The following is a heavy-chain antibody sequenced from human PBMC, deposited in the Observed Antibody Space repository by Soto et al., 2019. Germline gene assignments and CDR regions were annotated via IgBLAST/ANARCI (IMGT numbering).Heavy chain of an antibody. Sequence: SVKVSCKASGGTFNKYAIDWVRQAPGQGLEWMGGITPLFGTPNYAQRFQGRVTISADGVTSTAYMELRSLRSDDTGVYYCARQFDYDTSGYYYAYWGQGTLVTVSS. V-gene: IGHV1-69*13. D-gene: IGHD3-22*01. CDR1: GGTFNKYA. CDR2: ITPLFGTP. J-gene: IGHJ4*02. CDR3: ARQFDYDTSGYYYAY.